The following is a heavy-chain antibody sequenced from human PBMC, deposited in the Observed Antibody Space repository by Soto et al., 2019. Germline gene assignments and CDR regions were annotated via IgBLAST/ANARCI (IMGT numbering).Heavy chain of an antibody. D-gene: IGHD3-10*01. CDR2: IYYSGET. CDR1: GDSISRYY. J-gene: IGHJ6*02. Sequence: QVQLQESGPGLVKPSETLSLTCTVSGDSISRYYWSWIRLSPGKGLEWIGYIYYSGETNYNPSVKRRVTISVDRPKNQFSLTLSSVTAADTAVYYCARDQGGEFLKGSGMDVWGQGTTVTVSS. CDR3: ARDQGGEFLKGSGMDV. V-gene: IGHV4-59*01.